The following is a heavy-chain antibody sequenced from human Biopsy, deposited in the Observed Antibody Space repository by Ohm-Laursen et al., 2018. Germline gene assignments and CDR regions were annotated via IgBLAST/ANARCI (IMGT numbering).Heavy chain of an antibody. Sequence: SSLRLSCSASGFSFSSYGMHWVRQAPGKGLEWVAVLWYDGTNKYYADSVKGRFTISRDNSKNTLYLQMNSLRAEDTAMYYCARGGGGNSRDWYFDLWGRGTLVTVSS. CDR2: LWYDGTNK. D-gene: IGHD1-7*01. V-gene: IGHV3-33*01. J-gene: IGHJ2*01. CDR1: GFSFSSYG. CDR3: ARGGGGNSRDWYFDL.